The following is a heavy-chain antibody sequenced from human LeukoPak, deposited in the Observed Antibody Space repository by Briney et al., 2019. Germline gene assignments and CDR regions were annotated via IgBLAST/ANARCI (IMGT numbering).Heavy chain of an antibody. D-gene: IGHD5-12*01. CDR2: IYYSGST. J-gene: IGHJ4*02. V-gene: IGHV4-59*08. CDR1: GGSISSYY. CDR3: ARHSSPYRGYDGNDY. Sequence: PSETLSLTCTVSGGSISSYYWSWIRQPPGKGLEWIGYIYYSGSTKYNPSLKSRVTISVDTSKNRFSLKLSSVTAADTAVYYCARHSSPYRGYDGNDYWGQGSLVTVSS.